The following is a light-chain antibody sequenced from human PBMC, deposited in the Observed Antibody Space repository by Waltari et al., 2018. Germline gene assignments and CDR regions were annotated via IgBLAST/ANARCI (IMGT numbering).Light chain of an antibody. J-gene: IGLJ1*01. V-gene: IGLV2-23*02. Sequence: QSALTQPASVSGSPGQSITISCTGSSSDIGIYNLVPWYQHHPGKVPKLIIYEVSERPSGVSGRFSGSKSGNTASLTLSDLQPEDGADYYCCSYAGDSTYVFGTGTKVTVL. CDR3: CSYAGDSTYV. CDR1: SSDIGIYNL. CDR2: EVS.